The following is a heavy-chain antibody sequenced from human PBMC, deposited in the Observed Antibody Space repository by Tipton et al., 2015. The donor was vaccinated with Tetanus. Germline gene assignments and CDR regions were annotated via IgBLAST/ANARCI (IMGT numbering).Heavy chain of an antibody. D-gene: IGHD3-10*01. CDR1: GFSFSNYV. CDR3: AKAGGFTMIRGVLDY. V-gene: IGHV3-23*01. Sequence: CAASGFSFSNYVMNWVRQAPGKGLEWVSGIGGSGGSTYYADSVKGRFTISRDNSKNTLYLQMNSLRADDTAVYYCAKAGGFTMIRGVLDYWGQGALVTVSS. J-gene: IGHJ4*02. CDR2: IGGSGGST.